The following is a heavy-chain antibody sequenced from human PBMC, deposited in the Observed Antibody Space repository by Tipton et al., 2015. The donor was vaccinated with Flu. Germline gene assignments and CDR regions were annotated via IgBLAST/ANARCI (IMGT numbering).Heavy chain of an antibody. D-gene: IGHD1-14*01. J-gene: IGHJ4*02. V-gene: IGHV3-33*01. Sequence: SLRLSCAVSGFTFGNYGMHWVRQTPGKGLEWVAVIWSDGSTEYYADSVKGRFTISRDNSRGTLYLQMNSLRGDDTAVYFCARDIGTTVFYFDHWGQGALVTVSS. CDR2: IWSDGSTE. CDR3: ARDIGTTVFYFDH. CDR1: GFTFGNYG.